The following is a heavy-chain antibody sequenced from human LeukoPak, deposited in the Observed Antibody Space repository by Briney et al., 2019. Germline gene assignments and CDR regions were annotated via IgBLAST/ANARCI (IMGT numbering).Heavy chain of an antibody. J-gene: IGHJ4*02. CDR3: ADYRKPQGLDY. D-gene: IGHD1-14*01. Sequence: GGSLRLSCEVSEFPFSIYAMAWVRQAPGQGLEWVSAIDASGCDTYYTDSVKGRFTISRDNSKNTVYLQMNSLRVEDTAVYYCADYRKPQGLDYWGQGTLVTVSS. CDR2: IDASGCDT. CDR1: EFPFSIYA. V-gene: IGHV3-23*01.